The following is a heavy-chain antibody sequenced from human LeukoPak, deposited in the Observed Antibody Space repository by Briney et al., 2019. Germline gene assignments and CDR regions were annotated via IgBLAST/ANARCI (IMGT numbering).Heavy chain of an antibody. V-gene: IGHV3-23*01. CDR1: GFTFSNYA. CDR3: VKGGLIWDYSYYFDY. D-gene: IGHD5-18*01. Sequence: GGSLRLSCAASGFTFSNYAMNWVRQAPGKGLEWVSTISGSGTKTYYADSVKGRFTISRDNSKNMVSLQMNSLRAEDTALYYCVKGGLIWDYSYYFDYWGQGMLVTVSA. J-gene: IGHJ4*02. CDR2: ISGSGTKT.